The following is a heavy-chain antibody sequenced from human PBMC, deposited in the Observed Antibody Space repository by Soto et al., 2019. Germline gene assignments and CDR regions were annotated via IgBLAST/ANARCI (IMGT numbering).Heavy chain of an antibody. D-gene: IGHD3-22*01. Sequence: GGSLRLSCAASGFTFSSYGMHWVRQAPGKGLEWVAVISYDGSNKYYEDSVKGRFTISRDNSKNTLYLQMNSLRAEDTAVYYCAKGTLDSSGSPYYFDYWGQGTLVTVSS. CDR1: GFTFSSYG. J-gene: IGHJ4*02. CDR2: ISYDGSNK. V-gene: IGHV3-30*18. CDR3: AKGTLDSSGSPYYFDY.